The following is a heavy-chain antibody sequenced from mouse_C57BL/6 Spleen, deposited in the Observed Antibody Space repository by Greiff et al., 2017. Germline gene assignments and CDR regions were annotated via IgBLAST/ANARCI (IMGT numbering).Heavy chain of an antibody. Sequence: QVQLKQSGAELVKPGASVKISCKASGYAFSSYWMNWVKQRPGKGLEWIGQIYPGDGDTNYNGKFKGKATLTADKSSSTAYMQLSSLTSEDSAVYFCASFYSNYFPWFAYWGQGTLVTVSA. V-gene: IGHV1-80*01. D-gene: IGHD2-5*01. CDR2: IYPGDGDT. J-gene: IGHJ3*01. CDR1: GYAFSSYW. CDR3: ASFYSNYFPWFAY.